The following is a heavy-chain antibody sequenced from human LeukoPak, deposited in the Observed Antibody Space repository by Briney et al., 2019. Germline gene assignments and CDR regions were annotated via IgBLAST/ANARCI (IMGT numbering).Heavy chain of an antibody. CDR3: ARYYYGSGSNDY. Sequence: ASVKVSCKASGYTFTGYYMHWVRQAPGQGLEWMGWINPNSGGTNYAQKFQGRVTMTRDTSISRAYMELGRLRSDDTAVYYCARYYYGSGSNDYWGQGTLVTVSS. D-gene: IGHD3-10*01. J-gene: IGHJ4*02. CDR1: GYTFTGYY. CDR2: INPNSGGT. V-gene: IGHV1-2*02.